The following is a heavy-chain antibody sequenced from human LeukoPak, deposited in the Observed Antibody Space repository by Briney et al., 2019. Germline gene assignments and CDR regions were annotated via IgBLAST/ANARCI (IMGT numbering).Heavy chain of an antibody. V-gene: IGHV4-30-4*08. D-gene: IGHD3-3*01. CDR1: GGSISSGDYY. Sequence: SQTLSLTCTVSGGSISSGDYYWSWIRQPPGKGLEWIGYIYYSGSTYYNPSLKSRVTISVDTSKNQFALKLSSVTAADTAVYCCGGGAGEYDFWSGYNYYYYMDVWGKGTTVTVSS. CDR3: GGGAGEYDFWSGYNYYYYMDV. J-gene: IGHJ6*03. CDR2: IYYSGST.